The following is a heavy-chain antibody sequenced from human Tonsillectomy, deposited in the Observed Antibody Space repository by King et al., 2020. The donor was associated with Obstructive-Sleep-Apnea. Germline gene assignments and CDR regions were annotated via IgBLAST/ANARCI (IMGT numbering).Heavy chain of an antibody. V-gene: IGHV4-59*08. D-gene: IGHD6-13*01. CDR1: GGSISSYY. CDR3: ARRGAAAGTGYFDL. Sequence: VQLQESGPGLVKPSETLSLTCTVSGGSISSYYWSWIRQPPGKGLEWVGYIYYSGSTNYNPSLKSRVTISVDTSKNQFSLKLNSVTAADTAVYYWARRGAAAGTGYFDLWGRGTLVTVSS. J-gene: IGHJ2*01. CDR2: IYYSGST.